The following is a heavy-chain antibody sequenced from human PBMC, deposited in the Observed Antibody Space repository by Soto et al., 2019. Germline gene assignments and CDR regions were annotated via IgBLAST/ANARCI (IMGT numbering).Heavy chain of an antibody. CDR1: GYTFTNYD. CDR3: ARGRFRRTWFDP. J-gene: IGHJ5*02. Sequence: QVQLVQSGAEVKKPGASVKVSCKASGYTFTNYDIHWVRQATGQGLEWMGWMNPDSGNTGQSKQFQGRVTMTMDTSISTAYMEMSSLRSAATAVYYCARGRFRRTWFDPWGQGTLVTVSS. CDR2: MNPDSGNT. V-gene: IGHV1-8*01. D-gene: IGHD3-16*01.